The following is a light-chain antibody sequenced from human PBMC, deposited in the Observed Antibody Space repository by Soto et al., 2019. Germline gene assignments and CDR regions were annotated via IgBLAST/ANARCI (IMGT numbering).Light chain of an antibody. V-gene: IGKV3-11*01. CDR3: QQRANWWT. J-gene: IGKJ1*01. Sequence: EIVVTQYPATLSLSPRERDNVCCRASQSVSSHLAWYQQKPGQAPRLLIYDASNRATGIPARFSGSGSGTDFTLTISSLEPEDFAVYYCQQRANWWTFGQGTKVDIK. CDR2: DAS. CDR1: QSVSSH.